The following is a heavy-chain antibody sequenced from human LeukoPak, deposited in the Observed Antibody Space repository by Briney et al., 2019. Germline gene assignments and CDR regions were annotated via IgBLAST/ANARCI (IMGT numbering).Heavy chain of an antibody. D-gene: IGHD2-8*01. CDR3: ARGSCTNGVCSVFDH. V-gene: IGHV3-74*01. J-gene: IGHJ4*02. Sequence: GGSLRLSCAASGFTFSTYWMHWVRQAPGKGLVWVLRVYSDGITTNYADSVKGRFTISRDNAKNTLYLQMNSLRAEDTAVYYCARGSCTNGVCSVFDHWGQGALVTVSS. CDR2: VYSDGITT. CDR1: GFTFSTYW.